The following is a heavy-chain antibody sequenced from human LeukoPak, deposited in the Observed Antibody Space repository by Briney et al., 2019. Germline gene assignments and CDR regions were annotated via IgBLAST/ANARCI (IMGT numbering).Heavy chain of an antibody. CDR1: XSXYA. Sequence: XSXYAXSWVRQAPGKGLEWVSAISGSGGSTYYADSVKGRFTISRDNSKNTLYLQMNSLRAEDTAVYYCAKSSSGYLLDYWGQGTLVTVSS. V-gene: IGHV3-23*01. CDR3: AKSSSGYLLDY. D-gene: IGHD3-22*01. J-gene: IGHJ4*02. CDR2: ISGSGGST.